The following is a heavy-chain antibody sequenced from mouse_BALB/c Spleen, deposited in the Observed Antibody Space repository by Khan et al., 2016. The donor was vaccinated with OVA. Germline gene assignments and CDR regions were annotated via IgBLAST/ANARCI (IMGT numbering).Heavy chain of an antibody. J-gene: IGHJ4*01. Sequence: EVKLQESGPGLVKPFQSLSLTCTVTGYSITSDYAWNWIRQFPGNKLEWMGYISYSGSTNYNPALKSRISITRDTSKNQFFLQLNSVTTEDTATYYCARDGSRYNYAMDYWGQGTSVTVSS. V-gene: IGHV3-2*02. D-gene: IGHD2-3*01. CDR3: ARDGSRYNYAMDY. CDR1: GYSITSDYA. CDR2: ISYSGST.